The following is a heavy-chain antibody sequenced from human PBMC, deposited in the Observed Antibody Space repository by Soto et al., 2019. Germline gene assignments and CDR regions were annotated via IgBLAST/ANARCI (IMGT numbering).Heavy chain of an antibody. CDR3: ARGLDSSGWYHY. D-gene: IGHD6-19*01. Sequence: GASVKVSCKASGYTFTSYGISWVRQAPGQGLEWMGWISAYNGNTGYAQKFQGRVTMTRNTSISTTYLELSSLISEDTAVYYCARGLDSSGWYHYWGQGTLVTVSS. V-gene: IGHV1-8*02. CDR1: GYTFTSYG. CDR2: ISAYNGNT. J-gene: IGHJ4*02.